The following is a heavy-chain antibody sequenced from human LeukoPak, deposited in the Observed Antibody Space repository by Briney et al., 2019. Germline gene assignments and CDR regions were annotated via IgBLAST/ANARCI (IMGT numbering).Heavy chain of an antibody. J-gene: IGHJ4*02. CDR3: ARENGDGYNHDPFDY. D-gene: IGHD5-24*01. CDR1: GGSLSTHH. V-gene: IGHV4-59*11. Sequence: SETLSLTCVVSGGSLSTHHWSWIRQSPGRGLEWIGYISDSGSTNYNPSLKSRVTISVDTSKNQFSLMLSSVTAADTAVYYCARENGDGYNHDPFDYWGQGTLVTVSS. CDR2: ISDSGST.